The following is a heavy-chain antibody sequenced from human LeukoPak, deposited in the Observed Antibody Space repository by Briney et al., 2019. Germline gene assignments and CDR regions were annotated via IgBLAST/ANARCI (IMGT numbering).Heavy chain of an antibody. Sequence: PGGSLRLSCAASGFTFSSYAMSWVRQAPGKGLEWVSAISGSGGSTYYADSVKGRFTIPRDNSKNTLYLQMNSLRAEDTAVYYCAKSRVPRGHYFDYWGQGTLVTVSS. CDR2: ISGSGGST. V-gene: IGHV3-23*01. CDR1: GFTFSSYA. J-gene: IGHJ4*02. CDR3: AKSRVPRGHYFDY. D-gene: IGHD6-6*01.